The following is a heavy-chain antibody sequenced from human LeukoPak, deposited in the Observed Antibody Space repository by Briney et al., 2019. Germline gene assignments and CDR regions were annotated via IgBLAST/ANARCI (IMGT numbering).Heavy chain of an antibody. J-gene: IGHJ4*02. CDR2: ISGSGGST. CDR3: AKDILRYFDWLPLFDY. CDR1: GFTFSSYA. Sequence: GGSLRLSCAASGFTFSSYAMSWVRQAPGKGLEGGSAISGSGGSTYYADSVKGRFTISRDKSKNTLYLQMNSLRAEDTAVYYCAKDILRYFDWLPLFDYWGQGTLVTVSS. V-gene: IGHV3-23*01. D-gene: IGHD3-9*01.